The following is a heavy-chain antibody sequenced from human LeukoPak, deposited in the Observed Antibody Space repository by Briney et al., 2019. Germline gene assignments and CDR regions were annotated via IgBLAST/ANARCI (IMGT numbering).Heavy chain of an antibody. D-gene: IGHD3-10*01. CDR3: AGGPDFSMVRGLTGFYYYMDV. CDR2: IIPMFDTA. V-gene: IGHV1-69*13. Sequence: ASVKVSCKASGGTFSSYAISWVRQAPGQGLEWMGGIIPMFDTADYAQKFQGRVTITADESTSTAYMELSSLRSEDTAVYYCAGGPDFSMVRGLTGFYYYMDVWGKGTTVTVSS. CDR1: GGTFSSYA. J-gene: IGHJ6*03.